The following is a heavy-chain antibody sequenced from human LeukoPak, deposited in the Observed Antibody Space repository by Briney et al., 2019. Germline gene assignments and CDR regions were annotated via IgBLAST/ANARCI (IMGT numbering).Heavy chain of an antibody. CDR1: GFTFSSYA. Sequence: GGSLRLSCAASGFTFSSYAMSWVRQAPGKGLEWVSAISGSGGSTYYADSVKGRFTISRDNSKNTLYLQMNSLRAEDTAVYYCAKGVKVPAARTYYYGSGSYYNKRPFDYWGQGTLVTVSS. CDR2: ISGSGGST. D-gene: IGHD3-10*01. J-gene: IGHJ4*02. V-gene: IGHV3-23*01. CDR3: AKGVKVPAARTYYYGSGSYYNKRPFDY.